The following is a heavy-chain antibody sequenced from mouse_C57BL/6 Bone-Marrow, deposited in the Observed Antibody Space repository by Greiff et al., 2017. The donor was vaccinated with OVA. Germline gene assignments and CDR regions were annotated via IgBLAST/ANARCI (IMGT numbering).Heavy chain of an antibody. D-gene: IGHD2-2*01. Sequence: QVQLQQPGAELVKPGASVKLSCKATGYTFTSYWMHWVKQRPGRGLEWIGRIVPNSGGTKYNEKFKSKATLTVDKPSSTAYMQLSSLTSEDSAVYYCARETTLVTRFAYWGQGTLVTVSS. CDR3: ARETTLVTRFAY. V-gene: IGHV1-72*01. J-gene: IGHJ3*01. CDR1: GYTFTSYW. CDR2: IVPNSGGT.